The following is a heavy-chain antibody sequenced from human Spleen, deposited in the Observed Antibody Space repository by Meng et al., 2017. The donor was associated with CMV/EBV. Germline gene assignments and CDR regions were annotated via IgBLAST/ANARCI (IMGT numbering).Heavy chain of an antibody. Sequence: GGSLRLSCAASGFTFSSYAMHWVRQAPGKGLEWVAVISYDGSNKYYADSVKGRFTISRDNSKNTLYLQMNSLRAEDTAVYYCARDIDRWRGSDYGMDVWGQGTTVTVSS. J-gene: IGHJ6*02. D-gene: IGHD3-3*01. CDR1: GFTFSSYA. CDR2: ISYDGSNK. V-gene: IGHV3-30*04. CDR3: ARDIDRWRGSDYGMDV.